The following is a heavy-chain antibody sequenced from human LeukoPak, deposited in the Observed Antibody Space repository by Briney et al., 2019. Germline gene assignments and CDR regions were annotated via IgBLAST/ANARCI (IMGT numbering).Heavy chain of an antibody. Sequence: ASVKVSYKASGYTFTGYYMHWVRQAPGQGLEWMGWINPNSGGTNYAQKFQGRVTMTRDTSISTAYMELSRLRSDDTAVYYCARVVGIVGAPDAFDIWGQGTMVTVSS. D-gene: IGHD1-26*01. CDR1: GYTFTGYY. CDR3: ARVVGIVGAPDAFDI. V-gene: IGHV1-2*02. CDR2: INPNSGGT. J-gene: IGHJ3*02.